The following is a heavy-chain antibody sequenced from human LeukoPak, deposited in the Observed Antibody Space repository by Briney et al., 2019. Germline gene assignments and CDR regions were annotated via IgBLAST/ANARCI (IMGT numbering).Heavy chain of an antibody. D-gene: IGHD2-15*01. CDR1: GYSFTSYW. CDR3: ARTGGDRYCSGSSCYSGANFDY. J-gene: IGHJ4*02. Sequence: GESLKISCKGSGYSFTSYWIGWVRQMPGKGLEWMGVIYPGDSDTRYSPSFQGQVTISADKSISTAYLQWSSLRASDTAMYYCARTGGDRYCSGSSCYSGANFDYWGQGALVTVSS. V-gene: IGHV5-51*01. CDR2: IYPGDSDT.